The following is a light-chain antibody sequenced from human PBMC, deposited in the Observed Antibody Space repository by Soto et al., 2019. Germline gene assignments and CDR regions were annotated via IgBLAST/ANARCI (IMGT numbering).Light chain of an antibody. CDR1: QSVSSS. V-gene: IGKV3-11*01. J-gene: IGKJ5*01. CDR2: DAS. Sequence: EVVWTHSPATLSLSPGDTATLSGGASQSVSSSLAWYQQKPGQAPRLLIYDASSRATGIPARFSGSGSGTDFTLTISSLEPEDFAVYYCHHRGNGITFGQGTRLEI. CDR3: HHRGNGIT.